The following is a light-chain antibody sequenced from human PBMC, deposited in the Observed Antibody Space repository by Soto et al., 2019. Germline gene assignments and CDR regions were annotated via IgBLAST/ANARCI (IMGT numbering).Light chain of an antibody. Sequence: QSALTQPPSASGSPGQSVTISCTGTSSDVGGYNYVSWYQQHPGKAPKLMISEVSKRTSGVPDRVSGSKSGNTASLTVSGLQDEDESDYYCSSFAGNGNLVFGGGTKLTVL. J-gene: IGLJ2*01. V-gene: IGLV2-8*01. CDR3: SSFAGNGNLV. CDR2: EVS. CDR1: SSDVGGYNY.